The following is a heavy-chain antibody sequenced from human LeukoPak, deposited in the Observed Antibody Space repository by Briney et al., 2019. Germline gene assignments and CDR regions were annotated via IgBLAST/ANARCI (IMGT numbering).Heavy chain of an antibody. J-gene: IGHJ3*02. V-gene: IGHV6-1*01. CDR2: TYYRSKWYN. D-gene: IGHD4-23*01. CDR1: GDRVSIYSAG. CDR3: ARSGGQDAFDI. Sequence: SPTLSLTCALSGDRVSIYSAGWSWVRQSPTRGLEWLGRTYYRSKWYNEYAVSVKSRITINPDTSKNQFSLQLTSVTPEDTAVYDCARSGGQDAFDIWGQGTMVTVSS.